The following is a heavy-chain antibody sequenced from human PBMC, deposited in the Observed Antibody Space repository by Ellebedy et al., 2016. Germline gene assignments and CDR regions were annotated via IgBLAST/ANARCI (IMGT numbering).Heavy chain of an antibody. CDR2: ISGGGNT. V-gene: IGHV3-23*01. Sequence: GGSLRLSXAASGFTFSSYGMSWVRQAPGKGLEWVSAISGGGNTYYADSVKGRFTISRDNSKNTLHLQMRSLRAEDTAVYYCVKNSFGELPYWGQGTLVTVSS. CDR1: GFTFSSYG. D-gene: IGHD3-10*01. J-gene: IGHJ4*02. CDR3: VKNSFGELPY.